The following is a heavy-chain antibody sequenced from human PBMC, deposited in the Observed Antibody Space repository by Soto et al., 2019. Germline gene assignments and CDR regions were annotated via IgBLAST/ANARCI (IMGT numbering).Heavy chain of an antibody. J-gene: IGHJ4*02. Sequence: QVQLVQSGAEVKKPGASVNVSCKASGYTFTVYCMHWVRQAHGQGRVWMGWINPKSGGTMYPQKFQGRVTMTWDTSISTAYMALTRLRSDDTAVYYCARDLAKGGGSAGFDYWGQGTLVTVSS. CDR2: INPKSGGT. CDR3: ARDLAKGGGSAGFDY. CDR1: GYTFTVYC. D-gene: IGHD1-26*01. V-gene: IGHV1-2*02.